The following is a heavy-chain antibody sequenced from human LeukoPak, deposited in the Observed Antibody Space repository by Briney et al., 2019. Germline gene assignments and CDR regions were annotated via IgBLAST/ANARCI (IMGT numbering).Heavy chain of an antibody. CDR2: ISGSGGST. Sequence: PGGSLRLSCAASGFTFSSYAMSWVRQAPGKGLEWVSAISGSGGSTYYADSVKGRFIISRDNSKNTLFLQMNSLRAEDTAVYYCAKDRAQQLVLDFWGQGTLVTVSS. CDR1: GFTFSSYA. D-gene: IGHD6-13*01. J-gene: IGHJ4*02. CDR3: AKDRAQQLVLDF. V-gene: IGHV3-23*01.